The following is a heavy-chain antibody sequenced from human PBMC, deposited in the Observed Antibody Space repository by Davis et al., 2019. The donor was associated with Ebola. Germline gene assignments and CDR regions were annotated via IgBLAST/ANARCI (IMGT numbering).Heavy chain of an antibody. CDR3: ARSMVRGVMGLGAGMDV. Sequence: PSETLSLTCPVSGGSISSYYRSWIRQPPGKGLEWIGYIYYSGSTNYNPSPKSRVTIPVDTSKNQFSLKLSSVTAADTAVYYCARSMVRGVMGLGAGMDVWGQGTTVTVSS. J-gene: IGHJ6*02. CDR1: GGSISSYY. D-gene: IGHD3-10*01. V-gene: IGHV4-59*01. CDR2: IYYSGST.